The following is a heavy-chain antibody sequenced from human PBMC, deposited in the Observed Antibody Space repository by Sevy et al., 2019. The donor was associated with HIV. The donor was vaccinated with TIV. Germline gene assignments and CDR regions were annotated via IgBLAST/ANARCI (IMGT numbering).Heavy chain of an antibody. D-gene: IGHD3-16*01. V-gene: IGHV3-21*01. CDR3: ARDGGNYFDY. Sequence: GGSLRLSCEASGFTFTSYSMNWVRQAPGKGLEWVSSISSYSYISYADSVKDRFTVSRDNAKNSLYLQMSSLRAEDMAVYYCARDGGNYFDYWGQGTLVTVSS. CDR2: ISSYSYI. CDR1: GFTFTSYS. J-gene: IGHJ4*02.